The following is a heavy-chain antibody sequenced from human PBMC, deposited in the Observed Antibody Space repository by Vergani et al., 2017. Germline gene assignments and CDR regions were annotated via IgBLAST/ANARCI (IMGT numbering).Heavy chain of an antibody. V-gene: IGHV3-30*01. CDR2: ISYDGSNK. CDR3: ASLTTVVTRADDAFDI. Sequence: VQLLESGGGLVQPGRSLRLSCAASGFTFSSYAMHWVRQAPGKGLEWVAVISYDGSNKYYADSVKGRFTISRDNSKNTLYLQMNSLRAEDTAVYYCASLTTVVTRADDAFDIWGQGTMVTVSS. CDR1: GFTFSSYA. J-gene: IGHJ3*02. D-gene: IGHD4-23*01.